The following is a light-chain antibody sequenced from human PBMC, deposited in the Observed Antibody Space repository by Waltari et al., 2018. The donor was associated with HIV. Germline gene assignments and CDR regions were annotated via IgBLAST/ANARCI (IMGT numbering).Light chain of an antibody. CDR2: RNN. Sequence: QSVLTQPPSASGTPGQRVTFSCSGISSNIGSNYVYCYQQLPGTAHKLLLYRNNQRPSGVPDRFSGSKSGTSASLAISGLRSEDEADYYCAAWGNSLSLLFGGGTKLTVL. CDR1: SSNIGSNY. CDR3: AAWGNSLSLL. J-gene: IGLJ2*01. V-gene: IGLV1-47*01.